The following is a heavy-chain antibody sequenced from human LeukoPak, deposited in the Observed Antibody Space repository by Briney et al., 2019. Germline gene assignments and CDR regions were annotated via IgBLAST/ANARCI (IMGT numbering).Heavy chain of an antibody. J-gene: IGHJ4*02. CDR2: ISSSSSTI. Sequence: GGSLRLSCTASGFTFSSYSMNWVRQAPGKGLEWLSYISSSSSTIYYADSVKGRFTVSRDNARNSLYLQMNSLRAEDTAVYYCARGPGSSGWYFFLDYWGQGTLVTVSS. CDR3: ARGPGSSGWYFFLDY. D-gene: IGHD6-19*01. V-gene: IGHV3-48*01. CDR1: GFTFSSYS.